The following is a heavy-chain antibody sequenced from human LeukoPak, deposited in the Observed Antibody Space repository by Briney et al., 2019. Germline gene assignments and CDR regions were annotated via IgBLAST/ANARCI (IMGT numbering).Heavy chain of an antibody. J-gene: IGHJ6*02. V-gene: IGHV1-69*04. CDR1: GGTFSSYA. CDR3: ASGVVVAATGYYGMDV. Sequence: SVKVSCKASGGTFSSYAISWVRQTPGQGLEWMGRIIPILGIANYAQKFQGRVTITADRSTSTAYMELSSLRSEDTAVYYCASGVVVAATGYYGMDVWGQGTTVTVSS. CDR2: IIPILGIA. D-gene: IGHD2-15*01.